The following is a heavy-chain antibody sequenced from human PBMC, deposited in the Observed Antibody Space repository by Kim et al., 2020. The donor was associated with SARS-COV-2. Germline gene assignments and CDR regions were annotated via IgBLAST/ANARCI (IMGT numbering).Heavy chain of an antibody. V-gene: IGHV5-10-1*01. J-gene: IGHJ4*02. CDR3: ARHAITMVRGANYLLGY. D-gene: IGHD3-10*01. CDR2: IDPSDSYT. Sequence: GESLKISCKGSGYSFTSYWISWVRQMPGKGLEWMGRIDPSDSYTNYSPSFQGHVTISADKSISTAYLQWSSLKASDTAMYYCARHAITMVRGANYLLGYWGQGTLVTVSS. CDR1: GYSFTSYW.